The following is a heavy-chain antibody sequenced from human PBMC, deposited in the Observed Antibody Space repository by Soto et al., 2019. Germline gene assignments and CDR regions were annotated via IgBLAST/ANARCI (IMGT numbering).Heavy chain of an antibody. V-gene: IGHV1-69*02. D-gene: IGHD3-10*01. CDR3: AIGLYGYYFDY. CDR2: IIPILGIA. Sequence: QVQLVQSGAEVKKPGSSVKVSCKASGGTFSSYTISWVRQAPGQGLEWMGRIIPILGIANYAQKFQGRVTATAXKSTSTAYMELSSLRSEDTAVYYCAIGLYGYYFDYWGQGTLVTVSS. J-gene: IGHJ4*02. CDR1: GGTFSSYT.